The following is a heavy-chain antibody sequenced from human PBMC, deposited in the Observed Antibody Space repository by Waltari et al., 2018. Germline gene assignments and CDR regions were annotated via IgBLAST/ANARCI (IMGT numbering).Heavy chain of an antibody. D-gene: IGHD3-3*01. CDR3: ARESSAYYDFWSGYSQGY. CDR2: INPNSGGT. V-gene: IGHV1-2*06. J-gene: IGHJ4*02. Sequence: QVQLVQSGAEVKKPGASVKVSCKASGYTFTGYYMHWVRQAPGKGLEWMGRINPNSGGTNYAQKFQGRVTMTRDTSISTAYMELSRLRSDDTAVYYCARESSAYYDFWSGYSQGYWGQGTLVTVSS. CDR1: GYTFTGYY.